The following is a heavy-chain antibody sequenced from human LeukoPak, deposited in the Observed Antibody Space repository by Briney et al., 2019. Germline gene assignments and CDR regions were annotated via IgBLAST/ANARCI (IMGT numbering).Heavy chain of an antibody. CDR1: GYTFTSYF. J-gene: IGHJ6*03. CDR2: INPSDDST. CDR3: ARGVAGVYFYYYMDV. D-gene: IGHD1-14*01. Sequence: ASVKVSCKASGYTFTSYFMHWVRQAPGQGLEWMGIINPSDDSTSYAQKFQGRVTMTRDTSISTAYMELSSLRSDDTAVYYCARGVAGVYFYYYMDVWGKGTTVTVSS. V-gene: IGHV1-46*01.